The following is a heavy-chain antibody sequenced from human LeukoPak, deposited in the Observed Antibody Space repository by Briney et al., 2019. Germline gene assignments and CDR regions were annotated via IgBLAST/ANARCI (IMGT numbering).Heavy chain of an antibody. J-gene: IGHJ4*02. CDR3: AKAGGVDRSGWYDY. Sequence: PGGSLRLSCAASGFTFSSYAMSWVRQAPGKGLEWVSAISGSGGSTYYADSVKGRFTISRDNSKNTLYLQMNSLRAEDTAVYYCAKAGGVDRSGWYDYWGQGTLVTVSS. V-gene: IGHV3-23*01. CDR2: ISGSGGST. D-gene: IGHD6-19*01. CDR1: GFTFSSYA.